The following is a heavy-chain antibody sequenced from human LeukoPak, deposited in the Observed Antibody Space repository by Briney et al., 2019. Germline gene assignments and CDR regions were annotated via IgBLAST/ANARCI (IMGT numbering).Heavy chain of an antibody. D-gene: IGHD6-13*01. CDR3: AREDFCSSGNCFDP. J-gene: IGHJ5*02. Sequence: ASVKVSCKASGYTFTGYYIHWVRQAPGQGLEWMGWINPKSGGANYAQKFQGRVTMTRDTSISTVYMELSRLRSVDTAVNYCAREDFCSSGNCFDPWGQGTLVTVSS. V-gene: IGHV1-2*02. CDR1: GYTFTGYY. CDR2: INPKSGGA.